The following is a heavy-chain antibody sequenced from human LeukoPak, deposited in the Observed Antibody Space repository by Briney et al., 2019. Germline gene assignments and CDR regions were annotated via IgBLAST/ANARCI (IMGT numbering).Heavy chain of an antibody. CDR3: AKDEGYYGSGSYPDY. J-gene: IGHJ4*02. Sequence: GGSLRLSCAASGFTFSSYAMSWVRQAPGKGLEWVSAISGSGGSTYYADSVKGRFTISRDNSKNTLYLQMNSLRAEDTAVHYCAKDEGYYGSGSYPDYWGQGTLVTVSS. V-gene: IGHV3-23*01. CDR1: GFTFSSYA. CDR2: ISGSGGST. D-gene: IGHD3-10*01.